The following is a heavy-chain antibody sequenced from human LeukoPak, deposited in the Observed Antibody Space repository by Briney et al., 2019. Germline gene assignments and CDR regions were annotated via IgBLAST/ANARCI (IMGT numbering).Heavy chain of an antibody. J-gene: IGHJ4*02. V-gene: IGHV4-38-2*02. D-gene: IGHD6-13*01. CDR2: IYYSGST. CDR1: GYSISSGYY. Sequence: PSETLSLTCTVSGYSISSGYYWGWIRQPPGKGLEWIGSIYYSGSTYYNPSLKSRVTISVDTSKNQFSLKLSSVTAADTAVYYCARVRHSSSWAFGYWGQGTLVTVSS. CDR3: ARVRHSSSWAFGY.